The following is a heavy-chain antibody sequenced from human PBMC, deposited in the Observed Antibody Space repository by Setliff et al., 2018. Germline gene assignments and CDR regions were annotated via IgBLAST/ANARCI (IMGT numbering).Heavy chain of an antibody. V-gene: IGHV1-69*13. Sequence: SVKVSCKASGGTFSSYVISWVREAPGQGLEWMGGIIPMFGTNYAQKFQGRVTITADGSTSTAYMELSSLGSEDTAVYYCAGGQPLVRKYYYYMDVWGKGTTVTVSS. CDR1: GGTFSSYV. CDR2: IIPMFGT. CDR3: AGGQPLVRKYYYYMDV. J-gene: IGHJ6*03. D-gene: IGHD3-10*01.